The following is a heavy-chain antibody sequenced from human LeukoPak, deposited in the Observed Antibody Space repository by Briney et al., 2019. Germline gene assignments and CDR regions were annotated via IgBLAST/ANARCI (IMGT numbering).Heavy chain of an antibody. CDR2: ISSSSSYI. V-gene: IGHV3-21*01. D-gene: IGHD3-3*01. J-gene: IGHJ4*02. Sequence: GGSLRLSCAASGFTFSSYSMNWVRQAPGKGLEWVSSISSSSSYIYYADSVKGRFTISRDNAKNSLYLQMNSLRAEDTAVYYCARPHRQDFWSGYTDYWGQGTLVTVSS. CDR3: ARPHRQDFWSGYTDY. CDR1: GFTFSSYS.